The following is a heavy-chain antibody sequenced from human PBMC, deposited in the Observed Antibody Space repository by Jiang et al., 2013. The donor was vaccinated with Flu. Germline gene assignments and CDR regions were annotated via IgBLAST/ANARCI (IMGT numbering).Heavy chain of an antibody. D-gene: IGHD3-3*01. J-gene: IGHJ4*02. Sequence: LLESGGGVVQPGGSLRLSCAASGFTFSYYGMHWVRQAPGKGLEWVAIIRYDGSDKYYADSVKGRFTISRDNSKNTLYLQMNSLRPEDTAVYYCATLRGSSYDTYLADYWGQGTLVTVSS. V-gene: IGHV3-30*02. CDR3: ATLRGSSYDTYLADY. CDR1: GFTFSYYG. CDR2: IRYDGSDK.